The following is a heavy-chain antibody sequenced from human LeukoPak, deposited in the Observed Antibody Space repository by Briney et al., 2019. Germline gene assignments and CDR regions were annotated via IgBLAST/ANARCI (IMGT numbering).Heavy chain of an antibody. CDR2: ISGSGGST. V-gene: IGHV3-23*01. CDR3: AKDYYFGDYGGFDY. CDR1: GFTFSSYA. Sequence: GGSLRLSCAASGFTFSSYAMSWVRQAPRKWLEWVSAISGSGGSTYYADSVKGRFTISRDNSKNTLYLQMNSLRAEDTAVYYCAKDYYFGDYGGFDYWGQGTLVTVSS. J-gene: IGHJ4*02. D-gene: IGHD4-17*01.